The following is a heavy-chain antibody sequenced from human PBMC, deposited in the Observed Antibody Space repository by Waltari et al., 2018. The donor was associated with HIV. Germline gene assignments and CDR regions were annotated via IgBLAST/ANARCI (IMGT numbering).Heavy chain of an antibody. Sequence: QVQLQESGPGLVKPSETLSLTCTVSGGSISSYYWSWIRQPAGKGLEWIGRIYTRWSTNYNPSLKGRVTMSVDTSKNQFSLKLSSVTAADTAVYYCARGEYYYDSSGFRAYFDYWGQGTLVTVSS. J-gene: IGHJ4*02. CDR1: GGSISSYY. D-gene: IGHD3-22*01. CDR2: IYTRWST. V-gene: IGHV4-4*07. CDR3: ARGEYYYDSSGFRAYFDY.